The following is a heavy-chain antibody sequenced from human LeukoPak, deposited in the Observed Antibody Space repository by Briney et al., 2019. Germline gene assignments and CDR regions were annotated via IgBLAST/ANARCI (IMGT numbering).Heavy chain of an antibody. J-gene: IGHJ4*02. CDR3: ARDPRYSYGPEGFDY. Sequence: ASVKVSCKASGYTFTGYYMHWVRQAPGQGLEWMGWISAYNGNTNYAQKLQGRVTMTTDTSTSTAYMELRSLRSDDTAVYYCARDPRYSYGPEGFDYWGQGTLVTVSS. CDR1: GYTFTGYY. CDR2: ISAYNGNT. D-gene: IGHD5-18*01. V-gene: IGHV1-18*04.